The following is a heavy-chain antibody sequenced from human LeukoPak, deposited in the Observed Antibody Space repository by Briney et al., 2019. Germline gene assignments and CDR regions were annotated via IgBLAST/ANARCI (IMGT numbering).Heavy chain of an antibody. CDR1: GFTFRSYT. Sequence: TGGSLRLSCAASGFTFRSYTMHWVRQAPGKGLDWVSSINSRSDTIFYAPSVKGRFTISRDNAKNSLYLQLNSLRDEDTAIYYCARDVMVRNWFDPWGQGTLVTVSS. CDR3: ARDVMVRNWFDP. V-gene: IGHV3-21*06. CDR2: INSRSDTI. D-gene: IGHD3-10*01. J-gene: IGHJ5*02.